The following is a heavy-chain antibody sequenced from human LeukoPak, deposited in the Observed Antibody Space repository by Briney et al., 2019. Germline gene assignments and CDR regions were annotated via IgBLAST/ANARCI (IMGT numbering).Heavy chain of an antibody. Sequence: SETLSLTFAAYGGSFSGYYWSWIRRPPGKGLEWSGVINHSGSTNYNPSLKSRVTISVDTSKNQFSLKLSSVTAADTAVYYCARRYYDFWSGYYYYFDYWGQGTLVTVSS. V-gene: IGHV4-34*01. CDR3: ARRYYDFWSGYYYYFDY. CDR1: GGSFSGYY. CDR2: INHSGST. J-gene: IGHJ4*02. D-gene: IGHD3-3*01.